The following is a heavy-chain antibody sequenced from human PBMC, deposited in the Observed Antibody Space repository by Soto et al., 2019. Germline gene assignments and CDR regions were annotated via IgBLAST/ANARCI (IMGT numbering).Heavy chain of an antibody. D-gene: IGHD3-16*01. J-gene: IGHJ1*01. CDR3: ARWGTTGGLAV. V-gene: IGHV3-30*04. Sequence: QVQLVESGGGVVQPGTSLRVSCVGSGFTFRSYVIHWVRQAPGKGQEWVALTSYDGSDKYYGDSVRGRFTISRDNSRNTVDLQMDSLRLEDTALYYCARWGTTGGLAVWGQGTLVSVSS. CDR1: GFTFRSYV. CDR2: TSYDGSDK.